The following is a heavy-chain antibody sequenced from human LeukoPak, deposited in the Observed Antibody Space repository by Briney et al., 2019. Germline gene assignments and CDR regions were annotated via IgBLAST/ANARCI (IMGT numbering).Heavy chain of an antibody. CDR1: GGSVGSIYW. Sequence: PSGTLSLTCAVSGGSVGSIYWWSWVRQPPGKGLEWIGEIFDVGRTNYNPSLKSRVTISVDTSKNQFSLKLSSVTAADTAVYYCARGMGYGDYRDYWGQGTLLTVSS. D-gene: IGHD4-17*01. J-gene: IGHJ4*02. CDR3: ARGMGYGDYRDY. CDR2: IFDVGRT. V-gene: IGHV4-4*02.